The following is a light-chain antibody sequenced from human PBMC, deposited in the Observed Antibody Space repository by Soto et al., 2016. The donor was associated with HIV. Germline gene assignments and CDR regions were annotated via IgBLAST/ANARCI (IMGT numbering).Light chain of an antibody. CDR3: QQYYNLPPWT. V-gene: IGKV1-NL1*01. Sequence: DIQMTQSPSSLSASVGDRVTITCRASQAIGTSLAWFQQKPGKAPTLLLYAVSKLETGVPSRFSGTRSGTDFTLTITNLQPEDFATYFCQQYYNLPPWTFGQGTRVDI. J-gene: IGKJ1*01. CDR2: AVS. CDR1: QAIGTS.